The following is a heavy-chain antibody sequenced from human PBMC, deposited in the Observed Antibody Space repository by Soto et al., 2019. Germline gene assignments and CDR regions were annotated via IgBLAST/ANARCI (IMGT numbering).Heavy chain of an antibody. CDR3: ASDISSPVPRVERGVIMNYGTDV. D-gene: IGHD3-10*01. CDR1: GYTFTSYA. Sequence: QVQLVQSGAEVKKPGASVKVSCKASGYTFTSYAMHWVRQAPGQRLEWMGWINAGNGNTKYSQKFQGRVTITRDTSASTAYMELSSLRSEATAVYYCASDISSPVPRVERGVIMNYGTDVWGQGTTV. V-gene: IGHV1-3*01. CDR2: INAGNGNT. J-gene: IGHJ6*02.